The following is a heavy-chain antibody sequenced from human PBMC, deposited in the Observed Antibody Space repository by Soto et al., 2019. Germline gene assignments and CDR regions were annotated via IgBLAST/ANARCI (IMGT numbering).Heavy chain of an antibody. CDR3: ARGVVSPGSSSSWYYYYYGMDG. CDR2: IYYSGST. V-gene: IGHV4-39*01. CDR1: GGSISSSSYY. D-gene: IGHD6-13*01. J-gene: IGHJ6*02. Sequence: SETLSLTCTVSGGSISSSSYYWGWIRQPPGKGLEWIGSIYYSGSTYYNPSLKSRVTMSVDTSKNQFSLKLSSVTAADTAVYYCARGVVSPGSSSSWYYYYYGMDGWGQGTTVPVSS.